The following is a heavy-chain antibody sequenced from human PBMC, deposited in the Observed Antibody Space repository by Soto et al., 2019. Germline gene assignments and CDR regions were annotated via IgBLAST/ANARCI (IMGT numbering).Heavy chain of an antibody. CDR3: ARDQVKGTMTIL. V-gene: IGHV3-30-3*01. D-gene: IGHD4-17*01. J-gene: IGHJ4*02. Sequence: QVQLVESGGGVVQPGRSLRLSCAASGFTFINYAMHWVRQAPGKGLEWVAVISYDGSNKYYADSVKGRFTISRDNSKNTMYLQMNSLSAEDTAVYHCARDQVKGTMTILWCQGTLVTVSS. CDR2: ISYDGSNK. CDR1: GFTFINYA.